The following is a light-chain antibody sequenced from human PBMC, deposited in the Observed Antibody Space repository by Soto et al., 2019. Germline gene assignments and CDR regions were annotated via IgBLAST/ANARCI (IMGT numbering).Light chain of an antibody. CDR2: STD. Sequence: QAVVTQEPSLTVSPGGTVTLTCASTTGAVTSSYYPNWFQQKPGQAPRPLIYSTDNRHSWTPTRFSGSLLGGKAALTLSSVQPEDEAEYYCLLYFGGTHVFGTGNKLTVL. CDR1: TGAVTSSYY. V-gene: IGLV7-43*01. CDR3: LLYFGGTHV. J-gene: IGLJ1*01.